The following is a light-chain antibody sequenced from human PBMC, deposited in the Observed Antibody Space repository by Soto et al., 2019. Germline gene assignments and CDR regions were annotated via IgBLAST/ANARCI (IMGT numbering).Light chain of an antibody. Sequence: DIQMTQSPSTLSAGVGDRVTITCRASQRISTYLNWYQQKPGKAPTLLIYAASSLQSGVPSRFSGGGSGTDFPLTSNTLQPEDFATYSCQQCYSSPRTFGQGTRWKSN. J-gene: IGKJ1*01. CDR2: AAS. CDR1: QRISTY. V-gene: IGKV1-39*01. CDR3: QQCYSSPRT.